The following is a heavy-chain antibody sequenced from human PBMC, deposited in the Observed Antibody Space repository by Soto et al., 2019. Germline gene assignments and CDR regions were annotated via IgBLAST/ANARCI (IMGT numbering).Heavy chain of an antibody. V-gene: IGHV1-69*13. D-gene: IGHD1-26*01. CDR3: ASYSGSYYLVNWFDP. CDR2: IIPIFGTA. CDR1: GGTFSSYA. Sequence: ASVKVSCKASGGTFSSYAISWVRQAPGQGLEWMGGIIPIFGTANYAQKFQGRVTITADESTSTAYMELSSLRSEDTAVYYCASYSGSYYLVNWFDPWGQGTLVTVSS. J-gene: IGHJ5*02.